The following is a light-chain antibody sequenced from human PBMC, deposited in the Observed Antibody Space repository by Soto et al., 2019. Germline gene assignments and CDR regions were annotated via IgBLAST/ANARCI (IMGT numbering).Light chain of an antibody. CDR2: EAS. CDR3: QQRSNWPA. V-gene: IGKV3-11*01. CDR1: QSISSS. Sequence: EMVLTQSPAILSLSPGERATLSCRASQSISSSLAWYQQKPGQAPRLLIYEASNRATGIPARFSGSGSGTDFTLTTSSLEPEDFAVYYCQQRSNWPAFGGGTKVEIK. J-gene: IGKJ4*01.